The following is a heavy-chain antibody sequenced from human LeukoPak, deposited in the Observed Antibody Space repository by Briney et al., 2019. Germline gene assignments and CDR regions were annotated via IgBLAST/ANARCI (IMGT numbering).Heavy chain of an antibody. V-gene: IGHV3-23*01. D-gene: IGHD2-15*01. J-gene: IGHJ4*02. CDR2: ISNNGGYT. CDR1: GFTVSSNY. Sequence: PGGSLRLSCAVSGFTVSSNYMTWVRQAPGKGLEWVSAISNNGGYTYYADSVQGRFTISRDNSKSTLCLQMNSLRAEDTAVYYCAKQLGYCSDGSCYFPYWGQGTLVTVSS. CDR3: AKQLGYCSDGSCYFPY.